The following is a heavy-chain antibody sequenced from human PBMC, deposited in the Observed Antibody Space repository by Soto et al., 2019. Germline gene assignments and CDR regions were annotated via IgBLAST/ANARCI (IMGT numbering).Heavy chain of an antibody. CDR2: IYYSGST. CDR3: ARAGRALYYYGMDV. Sequence: SETLSLACTVSSGSIISGGYYFICIRQHPGKGLELIGYIYYSGSTYYNPSLKSRVTISVDTSKNQFSLKLSSVTAADTAVYYCARAGRALYYYGMDVWGQGTTVTVSS. V-gene: IGHV4-31*03. J-gene: IGHJ6*02. CDR1: SGSIISGGYY. D-gene: IGHD1-26*01.